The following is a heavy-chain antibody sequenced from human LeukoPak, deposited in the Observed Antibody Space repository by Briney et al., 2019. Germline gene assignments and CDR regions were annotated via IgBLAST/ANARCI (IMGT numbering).Heavy chain of an antibody. CDR3: AKDRRAVGATKGGNYFDY. CDR2: IYTDGSTK. Sequence: PGGSLRLSCAASGFIFSNSGMHWVRQAPGKGLEWVTVIYTDGSTKYYADSVKGRFTISRDNSKNTLYLQMNSLRAEDTAVYYCAKDRRAVGATKGGNYFDYWGQGTLVTVSS. J-gene: IGHJ4*02. V-gene: IGHV3-30*02. CDR1: GFIFSNSG. D-gene: IGHD1-26*01.